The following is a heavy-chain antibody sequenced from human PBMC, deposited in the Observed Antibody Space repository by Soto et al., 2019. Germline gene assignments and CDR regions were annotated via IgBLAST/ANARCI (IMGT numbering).Heavy chain of an antibody. CDR3: TTVPTPSLGYSSGADSDY. D-gene: IGHD6-19*01. CDR1: GFTFSNAW. Sequence: GESLKISCAASGFTFSNAWMNWVRQAPGKGLEWVGRIKSKTDGGTTDYAAPVKGRFTISRDDSKNTLYLQMNSLKTEDTAVYYCTTVPTPSLGYSSGADSDYWGQGTLVTVSS. V-gene: IGHV3-15*07. J-gene: IGHJ4*02. CDR2: IKSKTDGGTT.